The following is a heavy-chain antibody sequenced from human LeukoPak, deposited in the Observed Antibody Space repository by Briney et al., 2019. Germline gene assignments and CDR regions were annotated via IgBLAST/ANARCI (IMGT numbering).Heavy chain of an antibody. CDR2: INQDGSAK. CDR1: GFTLRNFW. D-gene: IGHD6-13*01. CDR3: VREIAAAGFGY. V-gene: IGHV3-7*01. Sequence: GGSLRLACAASGFTLRNFWMSWVRQAPGKGLEWLANINQDGSAKYYVDSVKGRFTISRDNAKNSLYLQMNSLRAEDTAVYYCVREIAAAGFGYWGQGTLVTVSS. J-gene: IGHJ4*02.